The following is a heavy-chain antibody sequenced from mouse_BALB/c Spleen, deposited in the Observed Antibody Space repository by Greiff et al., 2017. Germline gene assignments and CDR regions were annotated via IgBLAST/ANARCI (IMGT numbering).Heavy chain of an antibody. CDR2: IWTGGGT. CDR3: VGKRGVYYGSSYGYWYFDV. CDR1: GFSLTSYD. D-gene: IGHD1-1*01. V-gene: IGHV2-9-2*01. Sequence: VMLVESGPGLVAPSQSLSITCTVSGFSLTSYDISWIRQPPGKGLEWLGVIWTGGGTNYNSALMSRLSISKDNSKSQVFLKMNSLQTDDTAIYYCVGKRGVYYGSSYGYWYFDVWGEGTTVTVSS. J-gene: IGHJ1*01.